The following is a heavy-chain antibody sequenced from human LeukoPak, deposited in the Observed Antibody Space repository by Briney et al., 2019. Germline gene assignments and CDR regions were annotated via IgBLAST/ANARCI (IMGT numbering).Heavy chain of an antibody. CDR1: GGSISSGDYY. D-gene: IGHD2-2*02. J-gene: IGHJ4*02. CDR2: IYYSGST. CDR3: ARGVVPAAIPNY. Sequence: SETLSLTCTVSGGSISSGDYYWSRIRQPPGKGLEWIGYIYYSGSTYYNPSLKSRVTISVDTSKNQFSLKLSSVTAADTAVYYCARGVVPAAIPNYWGQGTLVTVSS. V-gene: IGHV4-30-4*08.